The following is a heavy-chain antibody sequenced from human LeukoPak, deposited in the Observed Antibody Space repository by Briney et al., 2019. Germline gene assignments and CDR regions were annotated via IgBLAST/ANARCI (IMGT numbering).Heavy chain of an antibody. D-gene: IGHD5-12*01. CDR2: IKQDGSEK. Sequence: GGSLRLSCAASGFTFSSYSMNWVRQAPGKGLEWVANIKQDGSEKYYVDSVKGRFTISRDNAKNSLYLQMNSLRAEDTAVYYCARESGPLAFDIWGQGTMVTVSS. J-gene: IGHJ3*02. V-gene: IGHV3-7*01. CDR1: GFTFSSYS. CDR3: ARESGPLAFDI.